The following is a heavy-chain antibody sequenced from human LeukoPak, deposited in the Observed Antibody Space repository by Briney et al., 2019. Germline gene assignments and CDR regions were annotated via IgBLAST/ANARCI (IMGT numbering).Heavy chain of an antibody. CDR2: INPNSGGT. Sequence: AASVTVSFKASGYTFTVYYMHWVRQAPGQGVEGMGWINPNSGGTNYAQKFQGRVTMTRDTSISTAYMELSRLRSDDTAVYYCARDPEYYYDSSGYHMGNWGQGTLVTVSS. J-gene: IGHJ4*02. V-gene: IGHV1-2*02. CDR3: ARDPEYYYDSSGYHMGN. CDR1: GYTFTVYY. D-gene: IGHD3-22*01.